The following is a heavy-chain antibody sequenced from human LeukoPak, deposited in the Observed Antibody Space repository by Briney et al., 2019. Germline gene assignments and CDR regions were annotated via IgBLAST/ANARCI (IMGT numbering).Heavy chain of an antibody. J-gene: IGHJ4*02. CDR2: ISGSGGST. D-gene: IGHD2-2*02. CDR3: AKDRWYCSSTSCYTTD. CDR1: GFTFSSYA. V-gene: IGHV3-23*01. Sequence: PGGSLRLSCAASGFTFSSYAMSWVRPAPGKGLEWVSAISGSGGSTYYADSVKGRFTISRDNSKNTLYLQMNSLRAEDTAVYYCAKDRWYCSSTSCYTTDWGQGTLVTVSS.